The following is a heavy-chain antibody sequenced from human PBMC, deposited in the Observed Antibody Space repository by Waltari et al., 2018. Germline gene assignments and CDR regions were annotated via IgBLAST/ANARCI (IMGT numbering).Heavy chain of an antibody. D-gene: IGHD4-17*01. J-gene: IGHJ4*02. CDR3: AKGMIGHYGFDY. Sequence: DVQLLESGGGLVQPGGSLRLACAASGFAFSIYAMSWVRQAPGKGLEWVAARSGVNTYYADSVKGRFTISRDSSKNTLYLQMNSLRAEDTAVYYCAKGMIGHYGFDYRGQGTLVTVSS. V-gene: IGHV3-23*01. CDR1: GFAFSIYA. CDR2: RSGVNT.